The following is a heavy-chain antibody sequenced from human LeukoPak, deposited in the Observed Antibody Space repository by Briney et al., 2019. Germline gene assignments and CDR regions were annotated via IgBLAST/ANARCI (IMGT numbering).Heavy chain of an antibody. D-gene: IGHD2-21*01. J-gene: IGHJ5*02. Sequence: GASVKVSCKASGYTFTSYDINWVRQATGQGLEWMGWMNPNSGNTGYAQKFQGRVTITRNTSISTAYMELSSLRSEDTAVYYCARGLGDCGGDCYWFDPWGQGTLVTVS. CDR3: ARGLGDCGGDCYWFDP. CDR1: GYTFTSYD. V-gene: IGHV1-8*03. CDR2: MNPNSGNT.